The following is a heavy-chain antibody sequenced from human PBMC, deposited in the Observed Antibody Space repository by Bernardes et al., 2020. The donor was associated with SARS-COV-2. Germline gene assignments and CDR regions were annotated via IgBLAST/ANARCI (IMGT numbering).Heavy chain of an antibody. CDR1: GFTFSSYW. CDR3: ARVGDDYGGIDDAFDI. D-gene: IGHD4-17*01. Sequence: GGTLRLSCAASGFTFSSYWMSWVRKAPGKGLEWVANIKQDGSEKYYVDSVKGRFTISRDNAKNSLYLQMNSLRAEDTAVYYCARVGDDYGGIDDAFDIWGQGTMVTVSS. V-gene: IGHV3-7*03. CDR2: IKQDGSEK. J-gene: IGHJ3*02.